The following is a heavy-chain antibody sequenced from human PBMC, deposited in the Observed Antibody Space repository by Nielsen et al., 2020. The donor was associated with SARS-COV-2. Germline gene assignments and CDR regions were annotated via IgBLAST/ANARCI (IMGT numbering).Heavy chain of an antibody. CDR1: GFSLSNARMG. J-gene: IGHJ4*02. CDR3: ARDKQWLGTFDY. D-gene: IGHD6-19*01. CDR2: IFSNDEK. V-gene: IGHV2-26*01. Sequence: SGPTLVKPTETLTLTCTVSGFSLSNARMGVSWIRQPPGKALEWLAHIFSNDEKSYSTSLKSRLTISKDTSKSQVVLTMTNMDPVDTATYYCARDKQWLGTFDYWGQGTLVTVSS.